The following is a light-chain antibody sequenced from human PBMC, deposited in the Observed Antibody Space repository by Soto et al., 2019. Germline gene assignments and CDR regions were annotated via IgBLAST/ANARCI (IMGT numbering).Light chain of an antibody. CDR2: EVT. V-gene: IGLV2-14*01. CDR1: SNDIGYYNY. Sequence: QSVLTQPASVSGSPGQSITISCTGTSNDIGYYNYVSWYQQHPDKAPKLIIYEVTKRPSGVSDRFSGSKSGNTASLTVSGLQAEDEADYYCSSHTSSSDYVFGSGTKVTVL. J-gene: IGLJ1*01. CDR3: SSHTSSSDYV.